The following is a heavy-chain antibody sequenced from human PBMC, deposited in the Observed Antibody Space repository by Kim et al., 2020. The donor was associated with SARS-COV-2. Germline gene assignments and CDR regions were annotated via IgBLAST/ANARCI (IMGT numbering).Heavy chain of an antibody. J-gene: IGHJ4*01. Sequence: GGSLRLSCAASGFTFSASAMHWVRQASGKGLEWVGRIRSKPNNYATSYAASVTGRFTISRAASTHTVYLHMDSLKTDDTAVYFCSRHSGKHGDRGFDNW. CDR3: SRHSGKHGDRGFDN. CDR2: IRSKPNNYAT. D-gene: IGHD4-17*01. CDR1: GFTFSASA. V-gene: IGHV3-73*01.